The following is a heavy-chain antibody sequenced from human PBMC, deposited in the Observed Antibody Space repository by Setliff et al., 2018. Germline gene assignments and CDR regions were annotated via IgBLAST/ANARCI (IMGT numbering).Heavy chain of an antibody. CDR2: VRFDGSYK. J-gene: IGHJ4*02. CDR1: GFTFSTFW. CDR3: AKCSSWHGHYPHFNY. D-gene: IGHD6-13*01. Sequence: PGGSLRLSCAASGFTFSTFWMAWVRQAPGKGLDWVASVRFDGSYKVYADSVKGRFTISRDNSNNTLYLQMSSLRAEDTAVYYCAKCSSWHGHYPHFNYWGQGTLVTVSS. V-gene: IGHV3-30*02.